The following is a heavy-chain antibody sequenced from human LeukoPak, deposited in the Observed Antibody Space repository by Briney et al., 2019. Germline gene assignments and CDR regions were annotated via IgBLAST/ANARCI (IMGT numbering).Heavy chain of an antibody. CDR3: SGYYGMDV. Sequence: SGGPLRLSCAASGFTFSSYSMNWVRQAPGKGLEWVSSISSSSNYIYYPDSLKGRFTITRDNAKNSLYLQMNSLRAENTAVYYCSGYYGMDVWGKGTTVTVSS. CDR2: ISSSSNYI. CDR1: GFTFSSYS. J-gene: IGHJ6*04. V-gene: IGHV3-21*01.